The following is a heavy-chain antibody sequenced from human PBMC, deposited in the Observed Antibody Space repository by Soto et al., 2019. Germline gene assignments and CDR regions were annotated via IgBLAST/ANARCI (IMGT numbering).Heavy chain of an antibody. CDR1: GFTFSSYG. D-gene: IGHD3-3*01. CDR3: AKGLPYYDFWSGYYGP. V-gene: IGHV3-30*18. Sequence: GGSLRLSCAASGFTFSSYGMHWVRQAPGKGLEWVAVISYDGSNKYYADSVKGRFTISRDNSKNTLYLQMNSLRAEDTAVYYCAKGLPYYDFWSGYYGPWGQGTLVTVSS. CDR2: ISYDGSNK. J-gene: IGHJ5*02.